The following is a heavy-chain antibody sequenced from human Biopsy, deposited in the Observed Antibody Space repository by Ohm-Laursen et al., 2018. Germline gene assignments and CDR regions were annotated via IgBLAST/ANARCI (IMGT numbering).Heavy chain of an antibody. CDR2: IYDRGSTA. CDR3: ARGMRSSGWPYFDS. CDR1: GDSVSSGSFY. D-gene: IGHD6-19*01. J-gene: IGHJ4*02. Sequence: SETLSLTCTVSGDSVSSGSFYWTWIRQPPGQGLEYIGHIYDRGSTANYSPSLERRVTMPVDMPKNQFSLKLSSVTAADTAIYYCARGMRSSGWPYFDSWGQGTLVTVSS. V-gene: IGHV4-61*01.